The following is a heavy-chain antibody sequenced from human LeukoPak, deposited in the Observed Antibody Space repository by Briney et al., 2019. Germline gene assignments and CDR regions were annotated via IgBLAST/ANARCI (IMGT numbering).Heavy chain of an antibody. Sequence: GGSLRLSCAASGFTFSSYAMSWVRQAPGKGLERVSAISGSGGSTYYADSVKGRFTISRDNSKNTLYLQMNSLRAEDTAVYYCAKVGYCSGGICYYPPSDFDYWGQGTLVTVSS. CDR2: ISGSGGST. J-gene: IGHJ4*02. CDR3: AKVGYCSGGICYYPPSDFDY. D-gene: IGHD2-15*01. CDR1: GFTFSSYA. V-gene: IGHV3-23*01.